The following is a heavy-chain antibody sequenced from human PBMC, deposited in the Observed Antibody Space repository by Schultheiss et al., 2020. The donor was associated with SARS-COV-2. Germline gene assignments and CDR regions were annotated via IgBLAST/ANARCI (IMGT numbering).Heavy chain of an antibody. D-gene: IGHD2-2*01. Sequence: SETLSLTCAVSGYSISSGYYWGWIRQPPGKGLEWIGSIYHSGSTYYNPSLKSRVTISVDKSKNQFSLKLSSVTAADTAVYYCARGVVVVPAASPYYYYMDVWGKGTTVTVSS. J-gene: IGHJ6*03. V-gene: IGHV4-38-2*01. CDR2: IYHSGST. CDR3: ARGVVVVPAASPYYYYMDV. CDR1: GYSISSGYY.